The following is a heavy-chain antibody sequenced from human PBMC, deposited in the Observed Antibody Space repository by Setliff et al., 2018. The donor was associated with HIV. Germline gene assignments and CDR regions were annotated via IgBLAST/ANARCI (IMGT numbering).Heavy chain of an antibody. V-gene: IGHV3-23*01. Sequence: GGSLRLSCVASGFTFKNYAMGWVRQGPGKGLEWVSTVGAVGSPTHYAESVRGRFTISKDNSKSTLSLQMNSLREEDTAVYFCAKVFAFGIDGFDIWGQGTMVTVSS. D-gene: IGHD3-10*01. CDR2: VGAVGSPT. CDR1: GFTFKNYA. J-gene: IGHJ3*02. CDR3: AKVFAFGIDGFDI.